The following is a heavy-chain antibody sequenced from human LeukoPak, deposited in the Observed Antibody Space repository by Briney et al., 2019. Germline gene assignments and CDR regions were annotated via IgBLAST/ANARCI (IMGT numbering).Heavy chain of an antibody. CDR1: GFPFSSYA. V-gene: IGHV3-23*01. Sequence: GGSLRLSCAASGFPFSSYAMSWVRQAPGKGLEWVSVISGSGGSTSYADSVKGRFTISRDNSKNTLYLQMNSLRVEDTAVYYCAKDRALVRSAYFDYWGQGTLVIVSS. CDR2: ISGSGGST. D-gene: IGHD2-21*01. J-gene: IGHJ4*02. CDR3: AKDRALVRSAYFDY.